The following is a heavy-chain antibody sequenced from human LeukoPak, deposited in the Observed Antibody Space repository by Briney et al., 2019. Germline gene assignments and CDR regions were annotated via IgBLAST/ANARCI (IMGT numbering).Heavy chain of an antibody. CDR3: ARVKYNWNDIFENWFDP. D-gene: IGHD1-1*01. CDR2: MNYNSGNT. CDR1: GYTFTSFD. V-gene: IGHV1-8*01. Sequence: RASVKVSCKASGYTFTSFDINWVRQVTGQGLEWMGWMNYNSGNTGYAQKFQGRVIMTRNISISTAYMELSSLRSEDSAVYYCARVKYNWNDIFENWFDPWGQGTLVTVSS. J-gene: IGHJ5*02.